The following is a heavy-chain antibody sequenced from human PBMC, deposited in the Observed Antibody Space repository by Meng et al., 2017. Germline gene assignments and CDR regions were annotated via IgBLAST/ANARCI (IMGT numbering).Heavy chain of an antibody. CDR1: GFTFSSYS. Sequence: ETLSLTCAASGFTFSSYSMNWVRQAPGKGLEWVSSISSSSSYIYYADSVKGRFTISRDNAKNSLYLQMNSLRAEDTAVYYCASSSGYYRGDFDYWGQGTLVTVSS. CDR3: ASSSGYYRGDFDY. V-gene: IGHV3-21*01. D-gene: IGHD3-22*01. CDR2: ISSSSSYI. J-gene: IGHJ4*02.